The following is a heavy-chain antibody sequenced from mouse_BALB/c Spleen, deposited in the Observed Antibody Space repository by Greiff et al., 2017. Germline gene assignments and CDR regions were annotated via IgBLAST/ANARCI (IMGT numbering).Heavy chain of an antibody. CDR2: ISSGSSTI. D-gene: IGHD2-4*01. CDR1: GFTFSSFG. V-gene: IGHV5-17*02. Sequence: EVKVEESGGGLVQPGGSRKLSCAASGFTFSSFGMHWVRQAPEKGLEWVAYISSGSSTIYYADTVKGRFTISRDNPKNTLFLQMTSLRSEDTAMYYCARVGIYYDYDYAMDYWGQGTSVTVSS. J-gene: IGHJ4*01. CDR3: ARVGIYYDYDYAMDY.